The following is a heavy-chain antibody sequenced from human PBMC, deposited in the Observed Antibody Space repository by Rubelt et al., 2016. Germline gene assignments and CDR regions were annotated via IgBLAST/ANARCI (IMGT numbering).Heavy chain of an antibody. D-gene: IGHD6-6*01. CDR1: GYTFTSYG. J-gene: IGHJ2*01. CDR3: ARDRRRIAARQGWYFDL. Sequence: QVQLVQSGAEVKKPGASVKVSCKASGYTFTSYGISWVRQAPGQGLEWMGWISAYNGNTNYAQKVQGRGTMTTDTSTSTAYMELRSLRSDDTAVYYCARDRRRIAARQGWYFDLWGRGTLVTVSS. CDR2: ISAYNGNT. V-gene: IGHV1-18*01.